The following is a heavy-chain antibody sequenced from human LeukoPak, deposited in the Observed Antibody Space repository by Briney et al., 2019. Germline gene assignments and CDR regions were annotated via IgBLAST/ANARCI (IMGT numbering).Heavy chain of an antibody. CDR3: ARDRYYDSSGYSSVMDV. V-gene: IGHV3-7*01. CDR2: IKQDGSEK. D-gene: IGHD3-22*01. CDR1: GFTFSSYW. Sequence: PGGSLRLSCAASGFTFSSYWMSWVRQAPGKGLEWVANIKQDGSEKYYVDSVKGRFTISRDNAKNSLYLQMNSLRAEDTAVYYCARDRYYDSSGYSSVMDVWGQGTTVTVSS. J-gene: IGHJ6*02.